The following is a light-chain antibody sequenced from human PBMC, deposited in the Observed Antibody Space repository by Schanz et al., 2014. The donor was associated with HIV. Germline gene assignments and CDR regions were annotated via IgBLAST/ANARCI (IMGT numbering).Light chain of an antibody. J-gene: IGKJ4*01. V-gene: IGKV1-5*03. Sequence: DIHMTQSPSTLSASVGDRVTITCRASQSISNWLAWYQQKPGKAPKLLIYEASSLETGVPSRFSGSGSGTEFTLTISSLQPDDFATYSCQQSYDTPLTFGGGTKVEIK. CDR3: QQSYDTPLT. CDR2: EAS. CDR1: QSISNW.